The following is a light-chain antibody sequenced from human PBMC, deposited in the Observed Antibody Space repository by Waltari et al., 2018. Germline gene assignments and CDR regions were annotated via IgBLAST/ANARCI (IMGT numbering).Light chain of an antibody. V-gene: IGKV1-39*01. CDR3: QQSSNLPYT. J-gene: IGKJ2*01. Sequence: DIQMTQSPSSLSASEGDRVTITCRASQSIPTRLNWYQQKPGKAPTVLIFDASTLQTGVPSRFSGSASGTHFTLTISSLQPEDSATYFCQQSSNLPYTFGQGTKLEIK. CDR1: QSIPTR. CDR2: DAS.